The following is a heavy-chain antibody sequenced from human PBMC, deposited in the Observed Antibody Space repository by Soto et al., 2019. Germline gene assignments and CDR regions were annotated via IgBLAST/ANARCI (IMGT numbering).Heavy chain of an antibody. J-gene: IGHJ5*02. CDR3: ARAMDAAMASKDNWFDP. CDR2: ISYDENNK. V-gene: IGHV3-30-3*01. CDR1: GFTFRSYH. D-gene: IGHD5-18*01. Sequence: PGGSLRLSCAASGFTFRSYHMHWVRQAPGKGLEWVASISYDENNKYYTDSVKGRFTISRDNSKNTLYLQMNSLRDEDTAVYYCARAMDAAMASKDNWFDPWGQGTLVTAPQ.